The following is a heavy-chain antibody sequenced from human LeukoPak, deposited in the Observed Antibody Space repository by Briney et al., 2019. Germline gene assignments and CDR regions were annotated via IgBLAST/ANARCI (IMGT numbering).Heavy chain of an antibody. CDR1: GFTVTSNY. V-gene: IGHV3-53*01. Sequence: PGGSLLLSCAASGFTVTSNYMSWVRQAPGKGLEWVSLIYNDGSRTYYLDSVKGRFTISRENAKNSLYLQMNSLRAGDTAVYYCARGGDRDYWGQGTLVTVSS. J-gene: IGHJ4*02. CDR2: IYNDGSRT. CDR3: ARGGDRDY.